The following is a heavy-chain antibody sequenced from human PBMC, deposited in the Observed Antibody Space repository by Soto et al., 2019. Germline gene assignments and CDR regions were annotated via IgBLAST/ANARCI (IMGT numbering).Heavy chain of an antibody. V-gene: IGHV3-23*01. CDR1: GFTFSNYA. J-gene: IGHJ4*02. CDR2: IRYSGDDT. CDR3: AKDQSRNYYYRTPSDY. D-gene: IGHD3-22*01. Sequence: PGGSLRLSCAASGFTFSNYAMTWVRQAPGKGLEWVSSIRYSGDDTYYADSVKGRFKISRDNSKNTIFLQMNSLRAEDSSVYYCAKDQSRNYYYRTPSDYWGQGTLVTVSS.